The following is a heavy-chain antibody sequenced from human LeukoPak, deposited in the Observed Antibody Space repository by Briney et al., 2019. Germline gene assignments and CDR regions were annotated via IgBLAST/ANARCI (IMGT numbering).Heavy chain of an antibody. CDR2: IKQDGSQK. V-gene: IGHV3-7*01. Sequence: GGSLRLSCTVSGFTFSSYYMSWVRQAPGKGLEGVANIKQDGSQKFYVDSVKGRFSISRDNAQNSLYLQMNSLRVEDTAVYYCAGGSGWLQDYWGQGTLVTVSS. D-gene: IGHD5-24*01. J-gene: IGHJ4*02. CDR1: GFTFSSYY. CDR3: AGGSGWLQDY.